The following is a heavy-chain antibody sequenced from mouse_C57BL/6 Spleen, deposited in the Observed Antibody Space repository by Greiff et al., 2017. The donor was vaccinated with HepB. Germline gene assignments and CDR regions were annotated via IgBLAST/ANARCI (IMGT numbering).Heavy chain of an antibody. Sequence: VQLQQSGAELVKPRASVKLSCKASGYTFTSYWMHWVKQRPGQGLEWIGMIHPNSGSTNYNEKFKSKATLTVDKSSSTAYMQLSSLTSEDSAVYYCAKRAQAYFDYWGQGTTLTVST. CDR2: IHPNSGST. CDR1: GYTFTSYW. D-gene: IGHD3-2*02. J-gene: IGHJ2*01. V-gene: IGHV1-64*01. CDR3: AKRAQAYFDY.